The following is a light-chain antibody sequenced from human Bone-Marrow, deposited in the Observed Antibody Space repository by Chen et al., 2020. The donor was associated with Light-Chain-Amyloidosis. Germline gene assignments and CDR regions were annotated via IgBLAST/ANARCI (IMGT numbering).Light chain of an antibody. CDR2: DDS. CDR1: NIGSTS. Sequence: SYVLTQPSSVSVAPGQTATIACGGNNIGSTSVHWYQRTPGQAPLLVVYDDSDRPSGIPGRLSGANSGNTATLTISRVEAGDEADYDCQVWDRSSDRPVFGGGTKLTVL. J-gene: IGLJ3*02. V-gene: IGLV3-21*02. CDR3: QVWDRSSDRPV.